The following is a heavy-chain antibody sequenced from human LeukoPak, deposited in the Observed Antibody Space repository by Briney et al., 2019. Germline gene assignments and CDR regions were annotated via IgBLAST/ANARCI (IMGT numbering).Heavy chain of an antibody. CDR1: GFTFSSYA. D-gene: IGHD1-1*01. CDR2: ISNSGNSI. V-gene: IGHV3-21*04. CDR3: ARYPGTTSYPFDY. J-gene: IGHJ4*02. Sequence: GGSLRLSCAASGFTFSSYAMNWVRQAPGKGLEWVSSISNSGNSIYYGDPVKGRFTISRDNAKNSLYLQMNSLRAEDTAVYYCARYPGTTSYPFDYWGQGTLVTVSS.